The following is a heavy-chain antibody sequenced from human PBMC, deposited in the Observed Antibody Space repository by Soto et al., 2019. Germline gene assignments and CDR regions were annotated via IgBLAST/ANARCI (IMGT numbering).Heavy chain of an antibody. CDR1: GFTFSNAW. D-gene: IGHD2-8*01. Sequence: GGSLRLSCAASGFTFSNAWMSWVRQAPGKGLEWVGRIKSKTDGGTTDYAAPVKGRFTISRDDSKNTLYLQMNSLKTEDTAVYYCTTDRVLVVYATKYYFDYWGQGTLVTVSS. V-gene: IGHV3-15*01. J-gene: IGHJ4*02. CDR3: TTDRVLVVYATKYYFDY. CDR2: IKSKTDGGTT.